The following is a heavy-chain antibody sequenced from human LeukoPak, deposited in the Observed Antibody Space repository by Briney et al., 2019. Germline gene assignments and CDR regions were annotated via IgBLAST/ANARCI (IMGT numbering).Heavy chain of an antibody. CDR2: IYPSDYDT. Sequence: GQSRHISSTGSAYSFPTDCTGWAGQIPGKGREWMRIIYPSDYDTRYSLSLGGKVSISEDKSISTAYLQWSSLKPADSAMYYCARLHFVCGYFDCLGQGALVTVSS. J-gene: IGHJ4*02. CDR3: ARLHFVCGYFDC. CDR1: AYSFPTDC. D-gene: IGHD2-21*01. V-gene: IGHV5-51*01.